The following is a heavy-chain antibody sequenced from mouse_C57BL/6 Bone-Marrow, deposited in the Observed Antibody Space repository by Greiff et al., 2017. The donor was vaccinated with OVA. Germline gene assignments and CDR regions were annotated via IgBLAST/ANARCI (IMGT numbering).Heavy chain of an antibody. CDR2: IHPNSGST. CDR1: GYTFTSYW. Sequence: VKLQQPGAELVKPGASVKLSCKASGYTFTSYWMHWVKQRPGQGLEWIGMIHPNSGSTNYNEKFKSKATLTVDKSSSTAYMQLSSLTSEDSAVYFCARFPVYDGYYYYAMDYWGQGTSVTVSS. D-gene: IGHD2-3*01. CDR3: ARFPVYDGYYYYAMDY. V-gene: IGHV1-64*01. J-gene: IGHJ4*01.